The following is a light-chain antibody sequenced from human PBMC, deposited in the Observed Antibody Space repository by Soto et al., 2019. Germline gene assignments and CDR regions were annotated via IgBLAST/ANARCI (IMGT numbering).Light chain of an antibody. Sequence: FVITQSPATLSVYQGERATLSCRASQSVSSNLAWYQQKPGQAPRLLIYGASTRATGIPARFSGSGSGTKFTLTISSLQSEDFAIYYCLQYDNGPPWTFGQGTKVDIK. CDR1: QSVSSN. J-gene: IGKJ1*01. CDR3: LQYDNGPPWT. CDR2: GAS. V-gene: IGKV3-15*01.